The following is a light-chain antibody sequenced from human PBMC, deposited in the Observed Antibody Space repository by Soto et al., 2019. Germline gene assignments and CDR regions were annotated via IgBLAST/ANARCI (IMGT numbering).Light chain of an antibody. Sequence: EIVLTQSPGTLSLSPGERATLSCRASQSLSSGSLVWYQQKPGQAPRLLIYGASSRATGIPDRFSGSGSGTDFTLTISRLEPEDFAVYYCQQFTGSLPLTFGGGTKVEIK. CDR3: QQFTGSLPLT. V-gene: IGKV3-20*01. J-gene: IGKJ4*01. CDR2: GAS. CDR1: QSLSSGS.